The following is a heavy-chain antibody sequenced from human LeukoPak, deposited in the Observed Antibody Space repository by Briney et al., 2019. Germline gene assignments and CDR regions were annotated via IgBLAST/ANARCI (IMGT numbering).Heavy chain of an antibody. J-gene: IGHJ6*02. CDR1: GGSISSSSYY. CDR2: IYYSGST. V-gene: IGHV4-39*01. Sequence: TSETLSLTCTVSGGSISSSSYYWGWIRQPPGKGLEWIGSIYYSGSTYYNPSLKSRVTISVDTSKNQFSLKLSSVTAADTAVYYCARWGNVWFGELSYGMDVWGQGTTVTVSS. CDR3: ARWGNVWFGELSYGMDV. D-gene: IGHD3-10*01.